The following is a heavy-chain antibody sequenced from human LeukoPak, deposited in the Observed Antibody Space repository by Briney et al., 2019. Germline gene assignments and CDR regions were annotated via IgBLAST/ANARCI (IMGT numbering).Heavy chain of an antibody. J-gene: IGHJ4*02. CDR3: AREWY. V-gene: IGHV3-7*01. CDR2: IKQDGSEK. Sequence: PGGSLRLSCAASGFTFSSHWMSWVRQAPGKGLERVANIKQDGSEKYYVDSVKGRFTISRDNAKNSLYLQMNSLRAEDTAVYYCAREWYWGQGTLVTVSS. CDR1: GFTFSSHW.